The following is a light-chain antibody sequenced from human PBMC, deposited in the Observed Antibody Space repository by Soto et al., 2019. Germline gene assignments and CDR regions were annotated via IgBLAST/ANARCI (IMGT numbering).Light chain of an antibody. Sequence: DIQMTQSPSSLSASVGDRVTITCRASQSISSYLIWYQQKRGKAPKLLISAASSLQSGVPSSFSGSGSWKDVTLTISTLQPEDFATYYCPHSYSTPKLGHGTKVEIK. J-gene: IGKJ1*01. CDR3: PHSYSTPK. V-gene: IGKV1-39*01. CDR1: QSISSY. CDR2: AAS.